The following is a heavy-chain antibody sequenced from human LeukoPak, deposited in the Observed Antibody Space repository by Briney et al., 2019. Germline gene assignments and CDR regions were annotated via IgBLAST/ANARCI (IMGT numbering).Heavy chain of an antibody. CDR2: IIPIFGTA. V-gene: IGHV1-69*05. CDR3: ARGGLAHY. J-gene: IGHJ4*02. D-gene: IGHD6-19*01. CDR1: GGTFSSYA. Sequence: ASVKVSCKASGGTFSSYAISWVRQAPGQGLEWMGGIIPIFGTANYAQKLQGRVTMTTDTSTSTAYMELRSLRSDDTAVYYCARGGLAHYWGQGTLVTVSS.